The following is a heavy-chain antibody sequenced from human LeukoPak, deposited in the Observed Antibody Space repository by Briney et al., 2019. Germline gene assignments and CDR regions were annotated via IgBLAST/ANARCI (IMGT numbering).Heavy chain of an antibody. Sequence: SETLSLTCTVSGGSIISSSYYWGWIRQPPGKGLEWIGSIYYSGNTDYNPSLKSRVTISVDTSKNQFSLRLSSVTAADTAVYYCARERRDGYKVYFDYWGQGTLVTVSS. CDR2: IYYSGNT. D-gene: IGHD5-24*01. V-gene: IGHV4-39*07. CDR1: GGSIISSSYY. J-gene: IGHJ4*02. CDR3: ARERRDGYKVYFDY.